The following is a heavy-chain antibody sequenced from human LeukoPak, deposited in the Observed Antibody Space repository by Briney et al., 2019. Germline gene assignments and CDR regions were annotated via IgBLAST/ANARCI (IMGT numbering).Heavy chain of an antibody. Sequence: GGSLRLSCAASGFTVRSNYMSWVRQAPGKGLEWVSVIYSGGSTYYADSVKGRFTISRDNAKNSLYLQMNSLRAEDTAVYYCARLSYVIDYWGQGTLVTVSS. D-gene: IGHD3-16*01. V-gene: IGHV3-53*01. J-gene: IGHJ4*02. CDR1: GFTVRSNY. CDR2: IYSGGST. CDR3: ARLSYVIDY.